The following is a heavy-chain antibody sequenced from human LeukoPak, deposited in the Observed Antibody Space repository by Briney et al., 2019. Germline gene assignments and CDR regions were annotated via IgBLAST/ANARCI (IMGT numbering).Heavy chain of an antibody. D-gene: IGHD4-17*01. CDR3: AKMTIHGDSVL. CDR1: GYSISSGYY. Sequence: SETLSLTCTVSGYSISSGYYWGWIRQPPGKGLEWIGSIYHSGSTYYNPSLKSRVTISVDTSKNQFSLKLSSVTAADTAVYYCAKMTIHGDSVLWGQGNLVTVSS. CDR2: IYHSGST. V-gene: IGHV4-38-2*02. J-gene: IGHJ4*02.